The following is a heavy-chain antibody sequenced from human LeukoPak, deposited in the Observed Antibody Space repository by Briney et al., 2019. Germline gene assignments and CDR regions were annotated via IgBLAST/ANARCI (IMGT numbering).Heavy chain of an antibody. V-gene: IGHV4-39*07. D-gene: IGHD4-17*01. J-gene: IGHJ4*02. CDR2: IYYSGST. CDR1: SGSISSSSYY. CDR3: ARSGATVTTFKYWDY. Sequence: SETLSLTCTVSSGSISSSSYYWGWIRQPPGKGLEWIGSIYYSGSTYYNPSLKSRVTISVDTSKNQFSLKLSSVTAADTAVYYCARSGATVTTFKYWDYWGQGTLVTVSS.